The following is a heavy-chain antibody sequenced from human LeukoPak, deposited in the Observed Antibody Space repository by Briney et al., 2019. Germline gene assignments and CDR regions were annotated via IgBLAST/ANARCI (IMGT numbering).Heavy chain of an antibody. CDR1: GFTFSSYG. Sequence: GGSLRLSCAASGFTFSSYGMTWVRQAPGKGLEWVSYISSSSSYIYYADSVKGRFTISRDNAKNSLYLQMNSLRAEDTAVYYCAKAPHLRGLAAGYYFDYWGQGTLVTVSS. CDR3: AKAPHLRGLAAGYYFDY. D-gene: IGHD6-25*01. V-gene: IGHV3-21*05. J-gene: IGHJ4*02. CDR2: ISSSSSYI.